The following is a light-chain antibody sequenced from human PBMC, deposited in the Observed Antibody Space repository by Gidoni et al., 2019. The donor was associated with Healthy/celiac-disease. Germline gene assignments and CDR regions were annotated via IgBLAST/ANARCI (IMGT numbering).Light chain of an antibody. V-gene: IGKV3-20*01. CDR2: GAS. Sequence: IVFTPSPGTLSLSPWERATLSCRASQSVSSSYLAWYQQKPGQAPRLLIYGASSRATGIPDRFRGSGSGTDFTLTISRLEPEDFAVYYCQQYGSSPLTFGGGTKVEIK. CDR1: QSVSSSY. J-gene: IGKJ4*01. CDR3: QQYGSSPLT.